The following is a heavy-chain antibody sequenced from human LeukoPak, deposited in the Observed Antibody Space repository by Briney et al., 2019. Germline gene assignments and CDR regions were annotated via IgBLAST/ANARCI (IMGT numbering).Heavy chain of an antibody. CDR3: AREGSRYCSGGNCPFDY. J-gene: IGHJ4*02. CDR2: ISSGGSTI. CDR1: GFTFSDCY. Sequence: PGGSLRLSCAASGFTFSDCYMSWIRQAPGKGLEWVSYISSGGSTIYYADSVEGRFTISRDNAKNSLYLQMNSLRAEDTAVYYCAREGSRYCSGGNCPFDYWGQGTLVTVSS. D-gene: IGHD2-15*01. V-gene: IGHV3-11*01.